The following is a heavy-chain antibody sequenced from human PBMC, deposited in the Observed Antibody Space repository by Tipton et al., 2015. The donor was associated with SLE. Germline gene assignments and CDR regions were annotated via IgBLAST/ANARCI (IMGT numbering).Heavy chain of an antibody. CDR2: IKQDGSEK. V-gene: IGHV3-7*01. CDR3: AREGSSWYPYYYYGMDV. D-gene: IGHD6-13*01. CDR1: GFTFSSYW. J-gene: IGHJ6*02. Sequence: SLRLSCAASGFTFSSYWMSWVRQAPGKGLEWVANIKQDGSEKYYADSVKGRFTISRDNAKNSLYLQMNSLRAEDTAVYYCAREGSSWYPYYYYGMDVWGQGTTVTVSS.